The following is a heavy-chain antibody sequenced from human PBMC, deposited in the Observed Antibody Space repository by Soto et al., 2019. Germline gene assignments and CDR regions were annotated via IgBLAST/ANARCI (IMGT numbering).Heavy chain of an antibody. CDR2: ISAYNGNT. Sequence: ASVQVSCKASGYAFTSYGISWVRQAPGQGLEWMGWISAYNGNTNYAQKLQGRVTMTTDTSTSTAYMELRSLRSDDTAVYYCARGYIPGYSSGWYYFDYWGQGTLVTVSS. CDR3: ARGYIPGYSSGWYYFDY. J-gene: IGHJ4*02. V-gene: IGHV1-18*04. CDR1: GYAFTSYG. D-gene: IGHD6-19*01.